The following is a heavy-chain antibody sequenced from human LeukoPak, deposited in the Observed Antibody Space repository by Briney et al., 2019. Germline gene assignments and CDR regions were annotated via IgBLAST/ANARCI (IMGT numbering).Heavy chain of an antibody. J-gene: IGHJ4*02. Sequence: SETLSLTCAVSGGSISSGGYSWSWIRQPPGKGLEWIGEINHSGSTNYNPSLKSRVTISVDTSKNQFSLKLSSVTAADTAVYYCARGRWLHPLDYWGQGTLVTVSS. CDR1: GGSISSGGYS. V-gene: IGHV4-34*01. CDR3: ARGRWLHPLDY. D-gene: IGHD5-24*01. CDR2: INHSGST.